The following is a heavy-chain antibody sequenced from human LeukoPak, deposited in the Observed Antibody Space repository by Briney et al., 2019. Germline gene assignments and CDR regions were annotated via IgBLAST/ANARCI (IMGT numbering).Heavy chain of an antibody. J-gene: IGHJ4*02. CDR2: IILIFGTA. V-gene: IGHV1-69*13. D-gene: IGHD3-10*01. CDR3: ARRIGSGSYYNEDYFDY. CDR1: GGTFINYA. Sequence: ASVLVSCKASGGTFINYAVSWVRQPPGQGPEWMGGIILIFGTANYAQRFHGSVTITADEPTSTAYVELSSLRSEDMAVYYCARRIGSGSYYNEDYFDYWGQGTLVTVSS.